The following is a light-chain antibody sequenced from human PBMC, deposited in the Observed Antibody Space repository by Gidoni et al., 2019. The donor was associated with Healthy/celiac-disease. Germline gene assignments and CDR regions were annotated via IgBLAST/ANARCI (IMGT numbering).Light chain of an antibody. CDR1: QSISSY. Sequence: DIQMTQSPSSLSASVGDRVTTTCRASQSISSYLNWYQQKPGKAPKLLIYSASSLQSGVPSRFSSSGSGTDFTLTISSLQPEDFATYYCQQSYSTPITFGQGTRLEIK. J-gene: IGKJ5*01. CDR2: SAS. CDR3: QQSYSTPIT. V-gene: IGKV1-39*01.